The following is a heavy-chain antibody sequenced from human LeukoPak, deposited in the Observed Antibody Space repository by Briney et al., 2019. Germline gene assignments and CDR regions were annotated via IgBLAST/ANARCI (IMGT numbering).Heavy chain of an antibody. J-gene: IGHJ4*02. Sequence: SETLSLTCAVYGGSFSGYYWSWIRQPPGKGLEWIGEINHSGSTNYNPSLKSRVTISVDTSKNQFSLKLSSVTAADTAVYYCARGMWELPVDYWGQGTLVTVSS. D-gene: IGHD1-26*01. CDR1: GGSFSGYY. V-gene: IGHV4-34*01. CDR2: INHSGST. CDR3: ARGMWELPVDY.